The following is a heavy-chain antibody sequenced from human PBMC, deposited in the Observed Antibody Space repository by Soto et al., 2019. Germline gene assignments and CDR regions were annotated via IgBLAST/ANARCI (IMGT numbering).Heavy chain of an antibody. CDR2: ISSSGSTI. J-gene: IGHJ2*01. V-gene: IGHV3-11*01. Sequence: GESLKISCASSGGTFSDYYMSWIRQAPGKGLEWVSYISSSGSTIYYADSVKGRFTISRDNAKNSLYLQMNSLRAEDTAVYYCASAAPDYYDSSGYHYWYFDLWGRGTLVTVSS. CDR1: GGTFSDYY. CDR3: ASAAPDYYDSSGYHYWYFDL. D-gene: IGHD3-22*01.